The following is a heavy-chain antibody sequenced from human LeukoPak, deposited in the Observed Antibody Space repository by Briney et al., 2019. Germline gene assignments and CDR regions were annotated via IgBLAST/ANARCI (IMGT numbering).Heavy chain of an antibody. CDR1: GFTFSSYW. D-gene: IGHD3-3*01. CDR3: AILRFLEWFDY. Sequence: PGGSLRLSCAASGFTFSSYWMHWVRQAPGKGLVRVSRINSDGSSTSYADSVKGRFTFSRDNAKNTLYLQMNSLRAEDTAVYYCAILRFLEWFDYWGQGTLVTVSS. V-gene: IGHV3-74*01. CDR2: INSDGSST. J-gene: IGHJ4*02.